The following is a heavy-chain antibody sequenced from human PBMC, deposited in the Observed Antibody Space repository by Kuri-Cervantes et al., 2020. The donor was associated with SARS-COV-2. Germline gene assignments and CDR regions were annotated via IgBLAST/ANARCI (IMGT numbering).Heavy chain of an antibody. CDR2: IYTSGST. V-gene: IGHV4-4*07. CDR3: ARERGAYSSSRFYYYGMDV. Sequence: SETLSLTCTVSGGSISSYYWSWIRQSAGKGLEWIGRIYTSGSTNYNPSLKSRVTMSVDTSKNQFSLKLSSVTAADTAVYYCARERGAYSSSRFYYYGMDVWGKGTTVTVSS. CDR1: GGSISSYY. J-gene: IGHJ6*04. D-gene: IGHD6-6*01.